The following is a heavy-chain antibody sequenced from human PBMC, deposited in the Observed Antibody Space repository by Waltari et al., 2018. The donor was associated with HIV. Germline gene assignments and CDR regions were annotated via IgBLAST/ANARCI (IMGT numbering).Heavy chain of an antibody. D-gene: IGHD6-6*01. CDR2: IYYSGST. V-gene: IGHV4-39*07. CDR3: ARVPRGVAARPGYYFDY. J-gene: IGHJ4*02. CDR1: GGSISSSSYY. Sequence: QLQLQESGPGLVKPSETLSLTCTVSGGSISSSSYYWGWIRQPPGKGLEWIGSIYYSGSTYYNPPLKSRVTISVDTSKNQFSLKLSSVTAADTAVYYCARVPRGVAARPGYYFDYWGQGTLVTVSS.